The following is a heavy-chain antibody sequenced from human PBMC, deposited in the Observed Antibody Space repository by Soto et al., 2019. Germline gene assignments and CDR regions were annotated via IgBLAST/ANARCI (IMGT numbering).Heavy chain of an antibody. CDR1: GFTFSIYA. V-gene: IGHV3-23*01. CDR2: ISGSGVST. D-gene: IGHD2-2*01. CDR3: AKSTQLPPPRWFDP. Sequence: PGGSLRLSCAASGFTFSIYAMSWVRQAPGKGLEWVSAISGSGVSTYYADSVKGRFTISRDNSKNTLYLQMNSLRAEDTAVYYCAKSTQLPPPRWFDPWGQGTLVTVSS. J-gene: IGHJ5*02.